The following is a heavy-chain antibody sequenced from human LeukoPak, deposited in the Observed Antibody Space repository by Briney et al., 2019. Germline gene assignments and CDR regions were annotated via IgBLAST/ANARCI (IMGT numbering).Heavy chain of an antibody. Sequence: GGSLRLSCAASGFTFSSYAMSWVRQAPGKGLEWVSAISGSGATTYYTDSAKGRFTISRDNSKITLYLQMDSLRAEDTAMYYCARAPNSGGNCYDASDVWGQGTMVTVSS. CDR2: ISGSGATT. V-gene: IGHV3-23*01. J-gene: IGHJ3*01. D-gene: IGHD2-15*01. CDR1: GFTFSSYA. CDR3: ARAPNSGGNCYDASDV.